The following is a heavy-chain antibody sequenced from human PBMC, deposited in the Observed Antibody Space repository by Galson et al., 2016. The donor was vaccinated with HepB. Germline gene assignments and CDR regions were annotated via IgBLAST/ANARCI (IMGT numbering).Heavy chain of an antibody. D-gene: IGHD3-10*01. CDR3: ATDFGEASHSH. V-gene: IGHV1-69*13. J-gene: IGHJ4*02. CDR1: GGTLSNYA. Sequence: SVKVSCKASGGTLSNYAVSWVRQAPGQGPEWMGGIAPVIGTTNHAQRFQGRVTITADGSTNTAYMELSSLTSEDTAVYYCATDFGEASHSHWGQGTLVTVSS. CDR2: IAPVIGTT.